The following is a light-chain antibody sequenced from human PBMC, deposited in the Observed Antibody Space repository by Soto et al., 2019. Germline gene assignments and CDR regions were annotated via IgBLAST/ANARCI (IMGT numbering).Light chain of an antibody. CDR1: QSVSSN. V-gene: IGKV3-11*01. CDR2: DAS. CDR3: QQRSDGIT. J-gene: IGKJ5*01. Sequence: EIVMTQSPATLSVSPGERATLSCRASQSVSSNLAWYQQKPGQAPRLLIFDASNRAPGIPARFSGSGSGTDFTLTISSLEPEDFAVYYCQQRSDGITFGQGTRLETK.